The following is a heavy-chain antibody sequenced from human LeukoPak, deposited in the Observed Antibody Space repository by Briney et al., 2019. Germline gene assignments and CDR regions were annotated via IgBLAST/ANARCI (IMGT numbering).Heavy chain of an antibody. CDR2: IRYDGTNK. D-gene: IGHD6-13*01. J-gene: IGHJ4*02. CDR1: GFSFSSYW. CDR3: AKRSAEEQQLGGHFDY. V-gene: IGHV3-30*02. Sequence: PGGSLRLSCAASGFSFSSYWMGWVRQAPGKGLEWVAFIRYDGTNKYYADSVKGRFTISRDNSKNTLFIQMNSLRAEDTAVYYCAKRSAEEQQLGGHFDYWGQGTLVTVSS.